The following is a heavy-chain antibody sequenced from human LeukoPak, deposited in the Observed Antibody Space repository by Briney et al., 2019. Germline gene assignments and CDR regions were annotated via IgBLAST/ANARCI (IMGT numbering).Heavy chain of an antibody. CDR1: GFTFSSSA. Sequence: QPGGSLRLSCAASGFTFSSSAMGWVRQAPGKGLEWVSGVSGSGASTYYADSVKGRFTISRDNSKNTLYLQMNSLRVEDTAVYYCAKAPGTTPVGSAFDIWGQGTMVTVSS. J-gene: IGHJ3*02. D-gene: IGHD4-17*01. V-gene: IGHV3-23*01. CDR2: VSGSGAST. CDR3: AKAPGTTPVGSAFDI.